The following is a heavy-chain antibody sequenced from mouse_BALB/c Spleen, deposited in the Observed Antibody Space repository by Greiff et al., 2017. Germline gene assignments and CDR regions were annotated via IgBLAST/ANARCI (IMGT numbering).Heavy chain of an antibody. J-gene: IGHJ2*01. Sequence: EVQRVESGGDLVKPGGSLKLSCAASGFTFSSYGMSWVRQTPDKRLEWVATISSGGSYTYYPDSVKGRFTISRDNAKNTLYLQMSSLKSEDTAMYYCAITTVPHYFDYWGQGTTLTVSS. V-gene: IGHV5-6*01. CDR1: GFTFSSYG. CDR3: AITTVPHYFDY. D-gene: IGHD1-1*01. CDR2: ISSGGSYT.